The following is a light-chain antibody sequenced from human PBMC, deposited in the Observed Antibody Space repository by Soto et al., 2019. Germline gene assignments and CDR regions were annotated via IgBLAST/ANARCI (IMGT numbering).Light chain of an antibody. J-gene: IGLJ2*01. CDR2: KDS. CDR1: ALPKQY. CDR3: QSTDSSGSYVV. Sequence: SYELTPPPSVSVSPGQTARITCSGDALPKQYAYWYQQKPGQAPVLVIYKDSERPSGIPERFSGSSSGTTVTLTISGVQAEDEADYDCQSTDSSGSYVVFGGGTKLTVL. V-gene: IGLV3-25*03.